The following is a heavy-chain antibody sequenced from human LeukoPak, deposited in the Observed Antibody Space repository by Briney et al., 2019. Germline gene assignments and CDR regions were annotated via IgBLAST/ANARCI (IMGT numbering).Heavy chain of an antibody. V-gene: IGHV1-2*02. CDR2: INPNSGGT. D-gene: IGHD3/OR15-3a*01. J-gene: IGHJ4*02. Sequence: ASVKVSCKASGYTFTGYYMHWVRQAPGQGLEWMGWINPNSGGTNYAQKFQGGVTMTRDTSISTAYMELSRLRSDDTAVYYCARVGGLPIMTGHYTHFDYWGQGTLVTVSS. CDR3: ARVGGLPIMTGHYTHFDY. CDR1: GYTFTGYY.